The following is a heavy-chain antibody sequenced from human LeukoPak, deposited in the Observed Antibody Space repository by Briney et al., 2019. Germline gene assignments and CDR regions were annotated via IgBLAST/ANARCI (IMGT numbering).Heavy chain of an antibody. V-gene: IGHV3-7*01. Sequence: GGSLRLSCAPSGFTFTTSWMSWVRQAPGKGLEWLANIKPDGSEKNYVDSVRGRFTISRDNAKNSLYLEMNSLRAEDTAVYYCAREWELSTWGQGTLVTVSS. CDR3: AREWELST. D-gene: IGHD1-26*01. CDR1: GFTFTTSW. J-gene: IGHJ5*02. CDR2: IKPDGSEK.